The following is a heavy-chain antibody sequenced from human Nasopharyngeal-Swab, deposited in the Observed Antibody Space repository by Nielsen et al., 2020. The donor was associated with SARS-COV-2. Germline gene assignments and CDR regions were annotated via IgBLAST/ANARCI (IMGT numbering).Heavy chain of an antibody. D-gene: IGHD4-23*01. CDR1: GFTFSSYW. CDR2: IKQDGSEK. V-gene: IGHV3-7*01. Sequence: GEPLKISCAASGFTFSSYWMSWVRQAPGKGLEWVANIKQDGSEKYYVDSVKGRFTISRDNAKNSLYLQMNSLRAEDTAVYYCARDIVEYDYGGQLYYYYMDVWGKGTTVTVSS. CDR3: ARDIVEYDYGGQLYYYYMDV. J-gene: IGHJ6*03.